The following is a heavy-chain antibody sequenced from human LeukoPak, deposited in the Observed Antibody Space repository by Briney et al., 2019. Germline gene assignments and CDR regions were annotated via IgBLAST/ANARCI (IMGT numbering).Heavy chain of an antibody. CDR3: ARVATVVTPFDY. CDR1: GFTFSDYY. D-gene: IGHD4-23*01. CDR2: ISSSGSTI. V-gene: IGHV3-11*04. Sequence: GGSLRLSCAASGFTFSDYYMSWIRQAPGKGLEWVSYISSSGSTIYYADSVKGRFTISRDNAKNSLYLQMNSLRAEDTGVYYCARVATVVTPFDYWGQGTLVTVSS. J-gene: IGHJ4*02.